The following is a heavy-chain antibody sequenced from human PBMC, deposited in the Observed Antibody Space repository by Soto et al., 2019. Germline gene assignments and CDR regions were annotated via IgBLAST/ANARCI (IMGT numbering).Heavy chain of an antibody. J-gene: IGHJ4*02. V-gene: IGHV1-69*01. CDR3: TRHRGYSSGYWGQDF. CDR2: IIPMFDTT. D-gene: IGHD5-12*01. CDR1: GGAFGSYA. Sequence: QVQLVQSGAEVKKPGSSVKVSCKASGGAFGSYAINWVRQAPGQGLEWMGGIIPMFDTTNYAQRFQGRVTVTADESTSIVYLELTRLRSEDTAMYYCTRHRGYSSGYWGQDFWGQGTLVTVSS.